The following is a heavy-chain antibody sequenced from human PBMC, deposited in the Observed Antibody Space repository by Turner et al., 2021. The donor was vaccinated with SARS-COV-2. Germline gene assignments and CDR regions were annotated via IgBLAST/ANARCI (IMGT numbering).Heavy chain of an antibody. D-gene: IGHD5-18*01. Sequence: QVQLVQSGAEVKKSGASVKVSFKASGYTFTSYDINWVRQATGQGLEWMGWMNPNSGNTGYAQKCQGRVTMTRNTSISTAYMELSSLRSEDTAVYYCARTFTAMVRVDYWGQGTLVTVSS. CDR2: MNPNSGNT. CDR3: ARTFTAMVRVDY. J-gene: IGHJ4*02. V-gene: IGHV1-8*01. CDR1: GYTFTSYD.